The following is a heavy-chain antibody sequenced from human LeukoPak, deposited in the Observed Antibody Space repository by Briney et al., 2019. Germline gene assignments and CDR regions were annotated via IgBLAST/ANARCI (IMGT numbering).Heavy chain of an antibody. CDR1: GYTFTSYY. CDR2: INPSGGST. V-gene: IGHV1-46*01. D-gene: IGHD3-10*01. Sequence: ASVTVSCKASGYTFTSYYMHWVRQAPGQGLEWMGIINPSGGSTSYAQKFQGRVTMTRDTSTNTVYMELSSLRSEDTAVYYCARGPSITMVRGGQWYYYMDVWGKGTTVTIS. J-gene: IGHJ6*03. CDR3: ARGPSITMVRGGQWYYYMDV.